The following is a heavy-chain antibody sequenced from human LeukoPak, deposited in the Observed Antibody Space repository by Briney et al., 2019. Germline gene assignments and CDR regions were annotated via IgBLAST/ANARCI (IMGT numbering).Heavy chain of an antibody. CDR3: ARSSDYYASGEVNWFDP. D-gene: IGHD3-10*01. Sequence: SETLSLTCTVSGGSISSYYWSWIRQPPGKGLEWIGYIYYSGSTNYNPSLKSRVTISVDTSKNQLSLKLTSVTAADTAVYYCARSSDYYASGEVNWFDPWGQGTLVTVSS. V-gene: IGHV4-59*01. CDR2: IYYSGST. CDR1: GGSISSYY. J-gene: IGHJ5*02.